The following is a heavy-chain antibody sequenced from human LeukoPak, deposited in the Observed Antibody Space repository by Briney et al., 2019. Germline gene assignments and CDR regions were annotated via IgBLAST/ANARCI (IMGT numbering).Heavy chain of an antibody. D-gene: IGHD5-24*01. CDR3: ARGHGFNTFDS. Sequence: PGGSLRLSCAASGFTVSSNYVNWVRQAPGKGLEWVSVIYSGGSTYYADSVKGRFTISRDNSKNTVYLQMNSLRAEDTAVYYCARGHGFNTFDSWGQGTLVTVSS. CDR2: IYSGGST. V-gene: IGHV3-66*01. J-gene: IGHJ4*02. CDR1: GFTVSSNY.